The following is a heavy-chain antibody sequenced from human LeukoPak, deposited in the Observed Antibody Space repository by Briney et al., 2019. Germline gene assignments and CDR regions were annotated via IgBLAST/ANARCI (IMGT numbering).Heavy chain of an antibody. D-gene: IGHD3-10*01. J-gene: IGHJ4*02. CDR1: GFTFSSTA. V-gene: IGHV3-30*01. CDR2: ISYGGGNT. CDR3: ATDSTYYYASGSSGPHYFDY. Sequence: PGRSLRLSWAASGFTFSSTAMHWVRQAPGKGLEWVAVISYGGGNTHYADSVRGRFTISRDNSKNTLYLQLNSLRAEDTALYYCATDSTYYYASGSSGPHYFDYWGQGTLVTVSS.